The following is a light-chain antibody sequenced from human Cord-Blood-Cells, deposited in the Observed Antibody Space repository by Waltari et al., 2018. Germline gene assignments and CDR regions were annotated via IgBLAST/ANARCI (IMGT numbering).Light chain of an antibody. V-gene: IGLV2-14*01. CDR2: DVS. Sequence: QSALTQPASVSGSPGQSITISCTGTSSAVGGYNYVPWYQQHPGKAPKPMIYDVSNRPSGVSNLFSGSKSGNTASLTISGLQAEDEADYYCSSYTSSSTLDVVFGGGTKLTVL. J-gene: IGLJ2*01. CDR1: SSAVGGYNY. CDR3: SSYTSSSTLDVV.